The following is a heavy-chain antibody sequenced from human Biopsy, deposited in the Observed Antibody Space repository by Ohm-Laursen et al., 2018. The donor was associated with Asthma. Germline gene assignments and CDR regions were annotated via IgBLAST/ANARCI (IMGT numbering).Heavy chain of an antibody. Sequence: ASVKVSCKTSGYTFNSAGITWVRQAPGQGLEWMGWISVYNGNTKVAQKLQDRVTMITDTSTSTAYMELRGLRSDDTAVYFCARAVDYSHYYGIDVWGQGTAVTVS. CDR1: GYTFNSAG. J-gene: IGHJ6*02. CDR2: ISVYNGNT. CDR3: ARAVDYSHYYGIDV. V-gene: IGHV1-18*01. D-gene: IGHD3-10*01.